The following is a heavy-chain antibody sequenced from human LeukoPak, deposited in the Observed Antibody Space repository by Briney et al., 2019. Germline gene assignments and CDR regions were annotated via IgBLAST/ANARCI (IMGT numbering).Heavy chain of an antibody. J-gene: IGHJ4*02. D-gene: IGHD3-10*01. CDR1: GFTVSSNY. V-gene: IGHV3-53*01. Sequence: PGGSLRLSCAASGFTVSSNYMSWVRQAPGKGLEWVSVIYSGGNTYYADSVKGRFTISRDKSKNTLYLQMNSLRAEDTAVYYCAREFFYGSGSYYEYWGQGTLVTVS. CDR3: AREFFYGSGSYYEY. CDR2: IYSGGNT.